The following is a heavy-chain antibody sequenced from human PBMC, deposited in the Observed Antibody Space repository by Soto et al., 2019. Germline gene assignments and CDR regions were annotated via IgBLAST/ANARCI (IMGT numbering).Heavy chain of an antibody. V-gene: IGHV3-30*18. D-gene: IGHD3-10*01. CDR1: GFTFSSYG. J-gene: IGHJ4*02. CDR2: ISYDGSNK. CDR3: AKVGITMVRGAVDY. Sequence: QVPLVESGGGVVQPGRSLRLSCAASGFTFSSYGMHWVRQAPGKGLEWVAVISYDGSNKYYADSVKGRFTISRDNSKNTLYLQMNSLRAEDTAVYYCAKVGITMVRGAVDYWGQGTLVTVSS.